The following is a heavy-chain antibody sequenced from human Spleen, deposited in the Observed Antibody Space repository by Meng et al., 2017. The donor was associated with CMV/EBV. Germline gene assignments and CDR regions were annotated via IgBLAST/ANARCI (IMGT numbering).Heavy chain of an antibody. V-gene: IGHV1-46*01. CDR1: GYSFPSLY. J-gene: IGHJ4*02. CDR3: ARDAPLSGYYFNL. D-gene: IGHD3-22*01. Sequence: ASVKVSCKASGYSFPSLYMHWVRQAPGQGLTWMGIIDPNGGNTNYAQRFQGRVTMTRDTSTTTVYMNLNSLTSDDTAVYYCARDAPLSGYYFNLWGQGTLVTVSS. CDR2: IDPNGGNT.